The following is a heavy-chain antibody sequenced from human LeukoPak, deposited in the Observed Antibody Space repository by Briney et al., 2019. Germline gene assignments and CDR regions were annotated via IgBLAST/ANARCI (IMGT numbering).Heavy chain of an antibody. J-gene: IGHJ4*02. CDR1: GGSFSGYY. Sequence: SETLSLTCAVYGGSFSGYYWSWIRQPPGKGLEWIGEINHSGSTNYNLSLKSRVTISVDTSKNQFSLELSSVTAADTAVYYCARGEVIAARPAAYWGQGTLVTVSS. CDR3: ARGEVIAARPAAY. D-gene: IGHD6-6*01. V-gene: IGHV4-34*01. CDR2: INHSGST.